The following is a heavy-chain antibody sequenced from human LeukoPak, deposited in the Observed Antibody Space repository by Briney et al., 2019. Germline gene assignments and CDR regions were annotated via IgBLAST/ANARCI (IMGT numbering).Heavy chain of an antibody. CDR3: ATEEAYCGGDCPNDY. V-gene: IGHV1-24*01. Sequence: ASVKVSCTVSGYTLTELSMHWVRQAPGKGLEWMGGFDPEGGETIYAQKFQGRVTMTEDTSTDTAYMELSSLRSEDTAVYYCATEEAYCGGDCPNDYWGQGTLVTVSS. CDR2: FDPEGGET. D-gene: IGHD2-21*02. J-gene: IGHJ4*02. CDR1: GYTLTELS.